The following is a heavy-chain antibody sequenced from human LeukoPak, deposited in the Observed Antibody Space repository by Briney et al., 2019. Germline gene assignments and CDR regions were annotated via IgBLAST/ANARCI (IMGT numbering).Heavy chain of an antibody. J-gene: IGHJ4*02. Sequence: SETLSLTCTVSGGSLTTYYWNWIRQPAGKGLEWIGRIYTSGTTNYNPSLKSRVTMSVDTSENQFSLKLSSVTAADTAVYYCARLSGSQTTPYWGQGTLVTVSS. CDR1: GGSLTTYY. V-gene: IGHV4-4*07. D-gene: IGHD1-26*01. CDR3: ARLSGSQTTPY. CDR2: IYTSGTT.